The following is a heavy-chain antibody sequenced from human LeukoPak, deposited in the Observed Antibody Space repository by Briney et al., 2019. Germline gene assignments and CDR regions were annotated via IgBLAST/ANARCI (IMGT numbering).Heavy chain of an antibody. J-gene: IGHJ3*02. V-gene: IGHV3-33*01. D-gene: IGHD1-1*01. Sequence: GRSLRLSCAASGFIFSKYGMHWVRQAPGKGLEWVAVIWYDGSNKYYADSVKGRFTISRDNSKNSLYLQMNSLRAEDTAIYYCARGPDFATRYAFDIWGQGTMVTVSS. CDR1: GFIFSKYG. CDR2: IWYDGSNK. CDR3: ARGPDFATRYAFDI.